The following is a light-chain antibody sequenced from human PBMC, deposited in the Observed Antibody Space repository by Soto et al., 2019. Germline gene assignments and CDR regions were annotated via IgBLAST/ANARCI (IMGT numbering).Light chain of an antibody. CDR3: HTWGAHIVV. CDR2: LNSDGSH. J-gene: IGLJ2*01. V-gene: IGLV4-69*01. Sequence: QSVLTQSPSASASLGASVKVTCTLSSGHSSYAIAWHHQQPEKGPRYLMKLNSDGSHNKGDGNPDRFSGSSSGAERYLTISSLQSVDEGDYHCHTWGAHIVVFRGGTTLTVL. CDR1: SGHSSYA.